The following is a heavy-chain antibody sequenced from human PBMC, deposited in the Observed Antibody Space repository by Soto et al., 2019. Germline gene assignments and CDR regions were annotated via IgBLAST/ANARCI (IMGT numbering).Heavy chain of an antibody. Sequence: PGGSLRLSCSASGFTFTSHAMHWVRQTPGKGLEWVAAISYDEIDKKYASSVKGRFTVSRDNVKNTLSLKMNSLRPEETAVYYCEKDSGYHLPDKSSYYGLDVRGQGNTVTVSS. V-gene: IGHV3-30*18. CDR1: GFTFTSHA. D-gene: IGHD5-18*01. CDR2: ISYDEIDK. J-gene: IGHJ6*02. CDR3: EKDSGYHLPDKSSYYGLDV.